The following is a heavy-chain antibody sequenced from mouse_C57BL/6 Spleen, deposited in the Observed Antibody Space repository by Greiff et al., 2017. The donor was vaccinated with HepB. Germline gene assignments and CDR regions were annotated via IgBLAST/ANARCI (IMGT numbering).Heavy chain of an antibody. V-gene: IGHV1-54*01. CDR3: ARQDYDYRNAMDY. Sequence: QVQLKESGAELVRPGTSVKVSCKASGYAFTNYLIEWVKQRPGQGLEWIGVINPGSGGTNYNEKFKGKATLTADKSSSTAYMQLSSLTSEDSAVYFCARQDYDYRNAMDYWGQGTSVTVSS. CDR2: INPGSGGT. CDR1: GYAFTNYL. D-gene: IGHD2-4*01. J-gene: IGHJ4*01.